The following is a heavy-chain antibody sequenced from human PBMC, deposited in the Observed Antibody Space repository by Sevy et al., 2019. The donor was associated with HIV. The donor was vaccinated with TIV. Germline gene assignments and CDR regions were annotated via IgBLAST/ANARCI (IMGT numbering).Heavy chain of an antibody. CDR1: GFTFSSYS. V-gene: IGHV3-48*02. Sequence: GGSLRLSCAASGFTFSSYSMNWVRQAPGKGLEWVSYISVSSSTMYYADSVKGRFTISRDKAKSSLYLQMTSLRDEDTAVYYCARANVPATSFYYYYDMDVSGQGTTVTVSS. CDR2: ISVSSSTM. J-gene: IGHJ6*02. D-gene: IGHD2-2*01. CDR3: ARANVPATSFYYYYDMDV.